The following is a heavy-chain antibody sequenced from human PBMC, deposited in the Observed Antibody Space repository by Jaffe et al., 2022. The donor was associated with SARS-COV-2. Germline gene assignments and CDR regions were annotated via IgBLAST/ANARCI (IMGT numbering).Heavy chain of an antibody. Sequence: EVQLLESGGGLVQPGGSLRLSCAASGFSFSNYAMSWVRQAPGKGLEWVSHISGGGDTYYADSVKGRFTMSRDNSKNTLYLQMSSLRAEDTAVYYCAKRAYSGGWYDDYWGQGTLVTVSS. V-gene: IGHV3-23*01. CDR1: GFSFSNYA. CDR2: ISGGGDT. D-gene: IGHD6-19*01. J-gene: IGHJ4*02. CDR3: AKRAYSGGWYDDY.